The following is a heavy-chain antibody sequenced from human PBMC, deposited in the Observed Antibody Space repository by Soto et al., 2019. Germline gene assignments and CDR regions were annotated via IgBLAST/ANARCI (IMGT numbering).Heavy chain of an antibody. CDR1: GGSISSGDYY. V-gene: IGHV4-30-4*01. CDR3: ARTYYYDSSGYYT. CDR2: IYYSGRT. J-gene: IGHJ4*02. Sequence: SETLSLTCTVSGGSISSGDYYWSWIRQPPGKGLEWIGYIYYSGRTYYNPSLKSRVTITVDTSKNQFSLKLSSVTAADTAVYYCARTYYYDSSGYYTWGQGTLVTVSS. D-gene: IGHD3-22*01.